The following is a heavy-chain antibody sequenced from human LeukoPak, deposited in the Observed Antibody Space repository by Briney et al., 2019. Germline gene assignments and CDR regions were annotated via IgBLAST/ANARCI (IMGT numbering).Heavy chain of an antibody. Sequence: SETLSLTCTVSGYSISSGYYWGWIRQPPGKGLEWIGSIYHSGSTYYNPSLKSRVTVSVDTSKNQFSLKLSSVTAADTAVYYCARTRPAGKAFDIWGQGTMVTVSS. J-gene: IGHJ3*02. CDR1: GYSISSGYY. V-gene: IGHV4-38-2*02. D-gene: IGHD6-13*01. CDR3: ARTRPAGKAFDI. CDR2: IYHSGST.